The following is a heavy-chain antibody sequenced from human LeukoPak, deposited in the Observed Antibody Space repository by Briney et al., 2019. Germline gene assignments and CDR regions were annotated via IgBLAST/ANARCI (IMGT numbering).Heavy chain of an antibody. Sequence: GASVKVSCKASGYTFTGYYIHWVRQAPGQGLEWMGRINPNTGGTDYAQKFQGRVTMTRDESTSTAYMELSSLRSEDTAVYYCARGRFGELYPVSFDYWGQGTLVTVSS. V-gene: IGHV1-2*06. CDR2: INPNTGGT. D-gene: IGHD3-10*01. CDR1: GYTFTGYY. CDR3: ARGRFGELYPVSFDY. J-gene: IGHJ4*02.